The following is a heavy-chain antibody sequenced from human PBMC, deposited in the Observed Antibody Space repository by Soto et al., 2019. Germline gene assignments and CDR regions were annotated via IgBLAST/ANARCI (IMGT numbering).Heavy chain of an antibody. CDR3: ARSYYDFWSGYWRCFVS. CDR1: GGSISGYY. J-gene: IGHJ5*01. D-gene: IGHD3-3*01. V-gene: IGHV4-59*01. CDR2: IYYSGST. Sequence: SETLSLTCTVSGGSISGYYWSWIRQPPGKGLEWIGYIYYSGSTNYNPSLKSRATISIDTSKNQFSLKLSSVTAADTAVYYCARSYYDFWSGYWRCFVSWCQGTLVTVSS.